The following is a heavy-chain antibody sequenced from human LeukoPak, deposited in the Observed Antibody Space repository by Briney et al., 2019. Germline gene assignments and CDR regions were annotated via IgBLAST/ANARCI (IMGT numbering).Heavy chain of an antibody. J-gene: IGHJ4*02. Sequence: GGSLRLSCAASGFTFSSYEMNWVRQAPGKGLEWVAVISYDGSNKYYADSVKGRFTISRDNSKNTLYLQMNSLRAEDTAVYYCAKDRKKGSTRRPLPADYWGQGTLVTVSS. CDR2: ISYDGSNK. CDR3: AKDRKKGSTRRPLPADY. D-gene: IGHD1-1*01. CDR1: GFTFSSYE. V-gene: IGHV3-30*18.